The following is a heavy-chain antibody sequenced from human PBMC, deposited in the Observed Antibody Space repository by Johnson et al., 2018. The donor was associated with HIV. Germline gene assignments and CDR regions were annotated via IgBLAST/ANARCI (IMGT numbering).Heavy chain of an antibody. V-gene: IGHV3-11*04. J-gene: IGHJ3*02. CDR2: ITSSGRTT. Sequence: QMLLVESGGGLVKPGGSLRLSCAASGFTFSDYYMSWIRQAPGKGLEWVSYITSSGRTTYYADSVKGRFTISRDNAKNSLYLQMNSLRAEDTAVYYCARVEWELELLGAFDIWGQGTMVTVSS. D-gene: IGHD1-7*01. CDR1: GFTFSDYY. CDR3: ARVEWELELLGAFDI.